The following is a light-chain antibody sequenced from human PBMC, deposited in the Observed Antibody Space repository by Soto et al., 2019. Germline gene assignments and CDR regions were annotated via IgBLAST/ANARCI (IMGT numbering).Light chain of an antibody. CDR1: TXNIGRDT. Sequence: QSVLTQPPSASGTPGQRVTVSCSGSTXNIGRDTVNWYQLLPGAAPKLFIYNNNQRPSGVPDRFSGSKSGTSASLAISGLQSEDEADYYCVAWDGSLKGYVFGTGTKVTVL. CDR2: NNN. V-gene: IGLV1-44*01. J-gene: IGLJ1*01. CDR3: VAWDGSLKGYV.